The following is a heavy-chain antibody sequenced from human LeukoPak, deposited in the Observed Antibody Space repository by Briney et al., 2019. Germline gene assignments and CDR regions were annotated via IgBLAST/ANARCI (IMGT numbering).Heavy chain of an antibody. D-gene: IGHD3-3*01. J-gene: IGHJ4*02. CDR3: KALYYDSWSDYGNFDY. CDR1: GGSISSGDYY. CDR2: IYYSGST. Sequence: SETLSLTCTVSGGSISSGDYYWSWIRQPPGKGLEWIGYIYYSGSTYYNPSLKSRVTISVDTSKNQFSLKLSSVTAADTAVYYCKALYYDSWSDYGNFDYWGQGTLVTVSS. V-gene: IGHV4-30-4*03.